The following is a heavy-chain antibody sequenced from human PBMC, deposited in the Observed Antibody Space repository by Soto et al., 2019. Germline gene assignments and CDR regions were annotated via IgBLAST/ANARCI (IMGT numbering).Heavy chain of an antibody. CDR1: GYTFTNNG. CDR2: ISGYKGNA. J-gene: IGHJ1*01. CDR3: ARGHSQDRSEH. Sequence: QIQLVQSGAEVKKPGASVKVSCKASGYTFTNNGINWVRQAPGQGLEWMGWISGYKGNANYAQKFQGRVTMTADTSTSTAYMELRSVKSDDTAVYYWARGHSQDRSEHWGQGTLVTV. D-gene: IGHD2-15*01. V-gene: IGHV1-18*01.